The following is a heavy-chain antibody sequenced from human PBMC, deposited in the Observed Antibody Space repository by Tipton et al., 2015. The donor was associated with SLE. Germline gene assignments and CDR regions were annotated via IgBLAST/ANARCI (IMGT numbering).Heavy chain of an antibody. CDR3: AREGWRVDFHAFDI. CDR2: IYPTGST. J-gene: IGHJ3*02. V-gene: IGHV4-4*08. D-gene: IGHD3/OR15-3a*01. Sequence: TLSLTCTVSGGSTSSHYWSWIRQPPGKGMEWIGYIYPTGSTNYNPSLKSRVTISVDTSKNQFSLNLNSVTAADTAVYYCAREGWRVDFHAFDIWGQGTMVTVSS. CDR1: GGSTSSHY.